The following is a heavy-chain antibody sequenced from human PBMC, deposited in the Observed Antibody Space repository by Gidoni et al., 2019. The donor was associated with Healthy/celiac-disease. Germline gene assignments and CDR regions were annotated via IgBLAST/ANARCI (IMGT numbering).Heavy chain of an antibody. CDR1: GFTFSSYA. CDR2: ISGSGGST. CDR3: AKVQKKTSSSSGAFDI. V-gene: IGHV3-23*01. D-gene: IGHD6-6*01. J-gene: IGHJ3*02. Sequence: EVQLLESGGGLVQPGGSLRLSCEASGFTFSSYAMSWVRQAPGKGLEWVSAISGSGGSTYYADSVKGRFTISRDNSKNTLYLQMNSLRAEDTAVYYCAKVQKKTSSSSGAFDIWGQGTMVTVSS.